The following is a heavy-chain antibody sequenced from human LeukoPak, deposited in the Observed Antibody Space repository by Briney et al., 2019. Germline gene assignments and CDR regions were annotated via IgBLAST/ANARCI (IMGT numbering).Heavy chain of an antibody. J-gene: IGHJ4*02. Sequence: SETLSLTCAVYGGSFSGYYWSWIRQPPGKGLEWIGEINHSGSTNYNPSLKSRVTISVDTSKNQFSLKLSSVTAADTAVYYCARDPPYYYDSSGYIDYWGQGTLVTVSS. CDR2: INHSGST. CDR3: ARDPPYYYDSSGYIDY. CDR1: GGSFSGYY. V-gene: IGHV4-34*01. D-gene: IGHD3-22*01.